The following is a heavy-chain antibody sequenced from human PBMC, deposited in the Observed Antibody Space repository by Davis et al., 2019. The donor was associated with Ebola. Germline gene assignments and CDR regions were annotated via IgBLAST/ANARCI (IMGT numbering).Heavy chain of an antibody. V-gene: IGHV3-64D*06. CDR3: VKDRRWSYAFDI. CDR2: INDYGGTT. CDR1: GFTFNNYA. J-gene: IGHJ3*02. Sequence: GESLKISCSASGFTFNNYAMHWVRQAPGRGLDFVSGINDYGGTTHYADSVKGRFTISREDSSSTVYLQMSSLTVEDTALYYCVKDRRWSYAFDIWGQGTMVTVSS. D-gene: IGHD3-3*01.